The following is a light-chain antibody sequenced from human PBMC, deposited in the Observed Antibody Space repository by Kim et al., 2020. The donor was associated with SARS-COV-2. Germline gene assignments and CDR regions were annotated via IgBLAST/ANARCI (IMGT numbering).Light chain of an antibody. CDR3: NSRDSNDNVV. J-gene: IGLJ2*01. Sequence: SSELTQDPAVSVALGQTVRITCQGDSLRSYYATWYQQKPGQAPILVIYGKNNRPSGNPDRFSVSSSGNTASLTITGTQAGDEADYYCNSRDSNDNVVFGG. CDR1: SLRSYY. CDR2: GKN. V-gene: IGLV3-19*01.